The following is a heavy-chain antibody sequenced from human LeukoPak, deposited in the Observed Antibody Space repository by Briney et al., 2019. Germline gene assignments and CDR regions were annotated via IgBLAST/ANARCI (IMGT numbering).Heavy chain of an antibody. V-gene: IGHV3-48*04. Sequence: GRSLRLSCAASGFTFSSYSMNWVRQAPGKGLEWVSYINTGSSTMYYADSVKGRFTISRDNAKNSLYLQMNSLRAEDTAVYYCARDSMVRGVLSSIYWGQGTLVTVSS. CDR1: GFTFSSYS. CDR2: INTGSSTM. CDR3: ARDSMVRGVLSSIY. J-gene: IGHJ4*02. D-gene: IGHD3-10*01.